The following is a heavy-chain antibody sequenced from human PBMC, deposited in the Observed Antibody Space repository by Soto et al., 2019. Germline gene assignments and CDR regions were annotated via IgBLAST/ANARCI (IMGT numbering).Heavy chain of an antibody. CDR2: ISWNSGSI. V-gene: IGHV3-9*01. CDR1: GFTFDDYA. J-gene: IGHJ3*02. D-gene: IGHD6-6*01. CDR3: AKAPYSSYYAFDI. Sequence: PGGSLRVSCAASGFTFDDYAMHWVRQAPGKGLEWVSGISWNSGSIGYADSVKGRFTISRDNAKNSLYLQMNSLRAEDTALYYCAKAPYSSYYAFDIWGQGTMVTVSS.